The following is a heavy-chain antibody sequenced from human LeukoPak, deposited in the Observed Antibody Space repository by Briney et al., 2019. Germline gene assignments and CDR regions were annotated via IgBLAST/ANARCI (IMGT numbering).Heavy chain of an antibody. J-gene: IGHJ4*02. CDR1: GFTFSSYG. Sequence: GGSLRLSCAASGFTFSSYGMHWVRQAPGKGLEWVAVISYDGSNKYYADSVKGRFTISRDNSKNTLYLQMNSLRAEDTAVYYCAKVNDSSGGFDYWGQGTLVTVSS. CDR3: AKVNDSSGGFDY. D-gene: IGHD3-22*01. V-gene: IGHV3-30*18. CDR2: ISYDGSNK.